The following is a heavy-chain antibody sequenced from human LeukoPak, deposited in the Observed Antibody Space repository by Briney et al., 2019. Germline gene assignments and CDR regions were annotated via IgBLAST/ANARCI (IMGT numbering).Heavy chain of an antibody. CDR1: GGSFSGYY. V-gene: IGHV4-34*01. CDR3: AREGSGYSYGYVVY. J-gene: IGHJ4*02. CDR2: INHSGST. Sequence: PSETLSLTCAVYGGSFSGYYWSWIRQPPGKGLEWIGEINHSGSTNYNPSLKSRVTISVDTSKNQFSLKLSSVTAADTAVYYCAREGSGYSYGYVVYWGQGTLVTVSS. D-gene: IGHD5-18*01.